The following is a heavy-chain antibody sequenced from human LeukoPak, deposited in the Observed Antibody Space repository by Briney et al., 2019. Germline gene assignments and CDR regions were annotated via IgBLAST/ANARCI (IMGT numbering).Heavy chain of an antibody. Sequence: PSETLSLTCTVSGGSISSYYWSWIRQPPGKGLEWIGYIYTSGSTNYNPSLKSRVTISVDTSKNQFSLKLSSVTAAGTAVYYCARAPPDDSSPIGYDYWGQGTLVTVSS. D-gene: IGHD3-22*01. J-gene: IGHJ4*02. CDR3: ARAPPDDSSPIGYDY. CDR2: IYTSGST. CDR1: GGSISSYY. V-gene: IGHV4-4*09.